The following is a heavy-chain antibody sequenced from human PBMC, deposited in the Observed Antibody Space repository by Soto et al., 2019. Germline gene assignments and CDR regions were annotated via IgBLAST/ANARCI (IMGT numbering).Heavy chain of an antibody. J-gene: IGHJ4*02. CDR3: VRDILGALDY. CDR1: GFTVSVNH. CDR2: SYSGGNV. V-gene: IGHV3-53*01. Sequence: GGSLRLSCAASGFTVSVNHMSWIRQAPGKGLEWVSVSYSGGNVNYAAPVKGRFSISRDDSKNTLYLQMNSLRAEDTAVYYCVRDILGALDYWGQGILVTVSS. D-gene: IGHD1-26*01.